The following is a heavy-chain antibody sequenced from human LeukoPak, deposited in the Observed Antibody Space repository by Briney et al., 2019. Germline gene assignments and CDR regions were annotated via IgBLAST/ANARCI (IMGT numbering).Heavy chain of an antibody. CDR3: ARADHSSSSFEFQYFQH. D-gene: IGHD6-13*01. J-gene: IGHJ1*01. CDR2: IYYSGST. CDR1: GFTFSSYS. Sequence: GSLRLSCAASGFTFSSYSMNWIRQPPGKGLEWIGYIYYSGSTNYNPSLKSRVTISVDTSKNQFSLKLSSVTAADTAVYYCARADHSSSSFEFQYFQHWGQGTLVTVSS. V-gene: IGHV4-59*01.